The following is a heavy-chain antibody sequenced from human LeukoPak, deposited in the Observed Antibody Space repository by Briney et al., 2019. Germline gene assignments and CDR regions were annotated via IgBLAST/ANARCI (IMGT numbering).Heavy chain of an antibody. V-gene: IGHV3-21*01. CDR3: ARVHGGFYYMDV. CDR2: ITSGSTYI. D-gene: IGHD2-15*01. CDR1: GFTFSSYS. Sequence: GGSLRLSCAASGFTFSSYSMSWVRQAPGKGPEWVSSITSGSTYIYYADSAKGRFTISRDNAKNSLHLQMNSLRAEDTALYYCARVHGGFYYMDVWGKGTTVTVSS. J-gene: IGHJ6*03.